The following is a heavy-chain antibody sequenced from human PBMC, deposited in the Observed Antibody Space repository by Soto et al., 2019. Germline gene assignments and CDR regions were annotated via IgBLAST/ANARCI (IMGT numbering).Heavy chain of an antibody. J-gene: IGHJ4*02. CDR1: GYTFTGYY. CDR3: VTGDHLVR. D-gene: IGHD6-6*01. Sequence: QMQLVQSGAEARKPGASVNVSCKTSGYTFTGYYLNCVRQAPGRGLEWVGWINPKTGDTNNAQKFHGRVTMTTDTSISTGYMELRGLKSDDTAVYYCVTGDHLVRWGQGTRVTVAS. CDR2: INPKTGDT. V-gene: IGHV1-2*02.